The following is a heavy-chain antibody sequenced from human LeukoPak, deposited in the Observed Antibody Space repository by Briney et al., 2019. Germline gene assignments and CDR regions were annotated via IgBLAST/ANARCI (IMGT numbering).Heavy chain of an antibody. CDR3: ARGSVQLWLRDTYYYMDV. V-gene: IGHV3-20*04. CDR1: GFTFGDYA. CDR2: INWNGRIT. D-gene: IGHD5-18*01. Sequence: GESLRLSCAASGFTFGDYAMNWVRQVPGRGLEWVSGINWNGRITEYADSVKDRFTMSRQNTKNSLYLYMNNLGGEDTALYFCARGSVQLWLRDTYYYMDVWGKGTTVTVSS. J-gene: IGHJ6*03.